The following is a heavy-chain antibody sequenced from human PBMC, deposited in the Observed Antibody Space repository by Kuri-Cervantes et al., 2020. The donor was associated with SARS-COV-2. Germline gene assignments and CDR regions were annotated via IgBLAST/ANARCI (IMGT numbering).Heavy chain of an antibody. D-gene: IGHD3-10*01. J-gene: IGHJ4*02. Sequence: GGSLRLSCVASGFTSSNYAMSWVRQAPGTGLEWVSAVGDNGRDTYYANSVKGRLTISRDNSKNTLFLQINSLRDEDTAVYYCARGGLVRGVSPFDYWGQGTLVTVSS. CDR3: ARGGLVRGVSPFDY. CDR1: GFTSSNYA. CDR2: VGDNGRDT. V-gene: IGHV3-23*01.